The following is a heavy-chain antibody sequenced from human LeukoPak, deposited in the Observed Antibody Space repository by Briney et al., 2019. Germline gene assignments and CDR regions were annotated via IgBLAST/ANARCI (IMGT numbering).Heavy chain of an antibody. D-gene: IGHD6-13*01. CDR3: ARDPYIAAAGTWDWYFDL. Sequence: SGGSLRLSCAASGFTFSSYAMSWIRQAPGKGLEWVSYISSSGSTIYYADSVKGRFTISRDNAKNSLYLQMNSLRAEDTAVYYCARDPYIAAAGTWDWYFDLWGRGTLVAVSS. CDR2: ISSSGSTI. J-gene: IGHJ2*01. V-gene: IGHV3-48*04. CDR1: GFTFSSYA.